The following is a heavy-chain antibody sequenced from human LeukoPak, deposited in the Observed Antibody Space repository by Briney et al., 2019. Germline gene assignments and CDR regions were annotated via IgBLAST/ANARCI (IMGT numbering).Heavy chain of an antibody. Sequence: SETLSLTCTVSGGSISSGDYYWSWIRQPPGKGLEWIGYIYYSGSTYYNPSLKSRVTISVDTSKNQFSLKLSSVTAADTAVYYCASNTVTTYWYFDLLGRGTLVTVSS. D-gene: IGHD4-17*01. CDR2: IYYSGST. V-gene: IGHV4-30-4*08. CDR1: GGSISSGDYY. CDR3: ASNTVTTYWYFDL. J-gene: IGHJ2*01.